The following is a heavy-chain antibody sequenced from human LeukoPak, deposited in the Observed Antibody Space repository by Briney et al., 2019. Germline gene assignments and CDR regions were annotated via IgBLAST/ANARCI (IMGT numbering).Heavy chain of an antibody. D-gene: IGHD2-8*01. V-gene: IGHV1-2*02. J-gene: IGHJ3*02. CDR1: GYTFTGYY. CDR2: INPNSGGT. CDR3: ATPGTLGYCTNGVCYSQDAFDI. Sequence: ASVKVSCKASGYTFTGYYMHWVGQAPGHGLEWMGWINPNSGGTNYAQKLQGRVTMTRDTSISTAYMELSRLRSDDTAVYYCATPGTLGYCTNGVCYSQDAFDIWGQGTMVTVSS.